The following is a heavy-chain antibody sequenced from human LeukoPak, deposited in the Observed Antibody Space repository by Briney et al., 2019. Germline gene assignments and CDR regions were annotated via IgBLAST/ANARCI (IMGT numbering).Heavy chain of an antibody. CDR1: GFIFSSYG. CDR2: IQYDGSNK. D-gene: IGHD2-15*01. CDR3: ARDSQYCSSGSCSPGASDI. Sequence: GGSLRLSCVAPGFIFSSYGMHWVRQAPGKGLEWVAYIQYDGSNKQYADSVKGRFTISRDNSKNTLYLQMNSLRVEDTAVYYCARDSQYCSSGSCSPGASDIWGQGTMVTVSS. J-gene: IGHJ3*02. V-gene: IGHV3-30*02.